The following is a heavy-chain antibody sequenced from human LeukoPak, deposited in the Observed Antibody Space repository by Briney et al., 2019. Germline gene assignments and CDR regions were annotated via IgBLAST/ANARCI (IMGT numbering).Heavy chain of an antibody. CDR1: GFTFSDYS. V-gene: IGHV3-21*04. J-gene: IGHJ4*02. CDR3: ARGIAVAGRFDY. D-gene: IGHD6-19*01. Sequence: GGSLRLSCAASGFTFSDYSMNWVRQAPGKGLEWVSSISSSSSYIYYADSVKGRFTISRDNSKNTLYLQMNSLRAEDTAVYYCARGIAVAGRFDYWGQGTLVTVSS. CDR2: ISSSSSYI.